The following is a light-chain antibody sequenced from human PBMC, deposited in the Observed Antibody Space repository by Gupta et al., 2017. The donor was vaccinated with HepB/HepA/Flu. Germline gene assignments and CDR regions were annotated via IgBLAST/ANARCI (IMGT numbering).Light chain of an antibody. CDR1: SYNSGSNY. CDR2: RNN. CDR3: AAWDDSLSGPV. J-gene: IGLJ2*01. V-gene: IGLV1-47*01. Sequence: SVLTHPPSASGTPGQRVTISCSGSSYNSGSNYVYWYQQLPGTAPKLLIYRNNQRPSGVPDRFSGSKSGTSASLAISGLRSEDEADYYCAAWDDSLSGPVFGGGTKLTVL.